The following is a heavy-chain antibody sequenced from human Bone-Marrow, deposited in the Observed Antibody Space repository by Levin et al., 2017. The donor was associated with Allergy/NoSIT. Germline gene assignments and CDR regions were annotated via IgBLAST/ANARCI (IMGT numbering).Heavy chain of an antibody. J-gene: IGHJ4*02. Sequence: GESLKISCKSIGYTCTENFVHWVRRAPGQGLELMGRNNPKSGGTFHVQKFQGRVTMTRDTSLTTVYMELSRLTSDDTAVYYCARGGSSSSWFPNYYFDHWGQGSPVTV. D-gene: IGHD6-13*01. CDR1: GYTCTENF. CDR2: NNPKSGGT. V-gene: IGHV1-2*06. CDR3: ARGGSSSSWFPNYYFDH.